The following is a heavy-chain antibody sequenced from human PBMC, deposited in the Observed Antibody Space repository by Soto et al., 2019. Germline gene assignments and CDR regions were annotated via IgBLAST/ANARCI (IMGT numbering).Heavy chain of an antibody. CDR1: GHTFTSYD. J-gene: IGHJ5*02. Sequence: ASVKVSCKASGHTFTSYDINWVRQATGHGLEWMGWINPNSGNIGYAQKFQGRVTVTRDTAIRTAYMEVSRLRSADTAVYYCARGRASGSYYLLDTWGQGTLVTVSS. V-gene: IGHV1-8*01. D-gene: IGHD3-10*01. CDR2: INPNSGNI. CDR3: ARGRASGSYYLLDT.